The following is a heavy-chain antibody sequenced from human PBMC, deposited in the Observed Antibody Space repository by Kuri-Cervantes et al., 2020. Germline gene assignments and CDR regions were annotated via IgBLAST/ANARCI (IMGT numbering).Heavy chain of an antibody. Sequence: SVKVSCKASGGTFRSYAISWVRQAPGQGLEWMGGIIPIFGTANYAQKFQGRVTITTDESTSTAYMELSSLRSEDTAVYYCARSAYYDFWSGYFSDFYYYMDVWGKGTTVTVSS. J-gene: IGHJ6*03. D-gene: IGHD3-3*01. CDR3: ARSAYYDFWSGYFSDFYYYMDV. V-gene: IGHV1-69*05. CDR2: IIPIFGTA. CDR1: GGTFRSYA.